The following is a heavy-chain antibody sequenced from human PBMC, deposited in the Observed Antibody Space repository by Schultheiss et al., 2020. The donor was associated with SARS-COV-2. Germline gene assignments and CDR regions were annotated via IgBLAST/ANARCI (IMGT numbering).Heavy chain of an antibody. CDR1: GFTFDDFA. CDR2: IWYDGSNK. CDR3: ARDGSSGYRYYGMDV. Sequence: GGSLRLSCAASGFTFDDFAMHWVRQSPGKGLEWVAVIWYDGSNKYYADSVKGRFTISRDNSKNTLYLQMNSLRAEDTAVYYCARDGSSGYRYYGMDVWGQGTTVTVSS. D-gene: IGHD3-22*01. J-gene: IGHJ6*02. V-gene: IGHV3-33*08.